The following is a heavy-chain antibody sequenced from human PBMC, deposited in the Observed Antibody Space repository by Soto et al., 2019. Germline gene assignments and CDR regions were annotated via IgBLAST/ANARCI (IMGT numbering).Heavy chain of an antibody. CDR3: ATDPMVRGVFDY. D-gene: IGHD3-10*01. V-gene: IGHV1-24*01. CDR2: FDPEDGET. CDR1: GYTLTELS. J-gene: IGHJ4*02. Sequence: ASVKVSCKVSGYTLTELSMHWVRQAPGKGLEWMGGFDPEDGETIYAQKFQGRVTMTEDTSTDTAYMELSSLRSEDTAVYYCATDPMVRGVFDYWGQGTLVTVSS.